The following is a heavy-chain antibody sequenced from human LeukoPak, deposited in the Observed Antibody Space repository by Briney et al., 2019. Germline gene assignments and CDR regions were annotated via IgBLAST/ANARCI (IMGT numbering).Heavy chain of an antibody. CDR1: GGSFSGYY. V-gene: IGHV4-34*01. J-gene: IGHJ4*02. CDR2: INHSGST. D-gene: IGHD3-10*01. Sequence: PSETLSLTCAVYGGSFSGYYWSWIRQPPGKGLEWIGEINHSGSTNYNPSLKSRVTISVDTSKNQFSLKLSSVTAADTAVYYCARGRKVLLWFGELPRPYYFDYWGQGTLVTVSS. CDR3: ARGRKVLLWFGELPRPYYFDY.